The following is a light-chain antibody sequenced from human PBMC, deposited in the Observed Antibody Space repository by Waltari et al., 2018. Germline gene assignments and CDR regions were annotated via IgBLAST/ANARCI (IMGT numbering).Light chain of an antibody. CDR3: CSYAGSYTLV. V-gene: IGLV2-11*01. CDR1: SSDAGGYNY. J-gene: IGLJ2*01. Sequence: QSALTQPRSVSGSPGQSVTISCTGTSSDAGGYNYSSWYQQHPRKAPKLMIYDVSKRPSGVPDRFSGSKSGNTASLTISGLQAEDEADYYCCSYAGSYTLVFGGGTKLTVL. CDR2: DVS.